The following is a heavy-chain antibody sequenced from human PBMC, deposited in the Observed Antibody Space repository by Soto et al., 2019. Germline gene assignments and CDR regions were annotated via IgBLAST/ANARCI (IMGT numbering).Heavy chain of an antibody. CDR3: ARHHTGHDNLEH. D-gene: IGHD1-1*01. J-gene: IGHJ1*01. V-gene: IGHV4-39*01. CDR1: GGSIRSSDFY. CDR2: INYSGTT. Sequence: QLQLQESGPRLVKPSGTLSLTCTVSGGSIRSSDFYWDWVRQPPGKGLPWIGTINYSGTTFYSQFRGGRVTISVNTSSNQCALKLSSVTAADTAVYYCARHHTGHDNLEHWGRGTLVTVSS.